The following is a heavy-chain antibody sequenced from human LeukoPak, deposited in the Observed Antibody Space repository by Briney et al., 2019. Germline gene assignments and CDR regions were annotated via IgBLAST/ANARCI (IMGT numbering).Heavy chain of an antibody. J-gene: IGHJ2*01. V-gene: IGHV4-39*01. D-gene: IGHD6-13*01. CDR3: ARTVGSSWYIRWYFDL. CDR2: IYYSGST. CDR1: GGSISSSSYY. Sequence: SETLSLTCTVSGGSISSSSYYWGWIRQPPGKGLEWIGSIYYSGSTYYNPSLKSRVTMSVDTSKNQFSLKLSSVTAADTAVYYCARTVGSSWYIRWYFDLWGRGTLVTVSS.